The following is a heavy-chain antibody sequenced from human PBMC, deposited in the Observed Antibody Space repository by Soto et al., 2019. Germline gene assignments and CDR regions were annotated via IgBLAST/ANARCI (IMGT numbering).Heavy chain of an antibody. D-gene: IGHD3-10*01. CDR1: GFTFSDYY. V-gene: IGHV3-11*03. CDR3: ARRSSLWFGELSGNRFDP. CDR2: ISSSSSYT. J-gene: IGHJ5*02. Sequence: SLRLSCAASGFTFSDYYMSWIRQAPGKGLEWVSYISSSSSYTNYADSVKGRFTISRDNAKNSLYLQMNSLRAEDTAVYYCARRSSLWFGELSGNRFDPWGQGTLVTVSS.